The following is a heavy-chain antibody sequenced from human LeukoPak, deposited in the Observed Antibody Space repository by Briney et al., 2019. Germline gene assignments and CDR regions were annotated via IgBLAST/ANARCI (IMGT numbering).Heavy chain of an antibody. CDR3: ARGASGVYTVTTSWFDP. CDR1: GYTFTGYY. J-gene: IGHJ5*02. Sequence: GSVKVSCKAPGYTFTGYYMHWVRQAPGQGREWMGWINPNSGGTNYAQKFQGRVTMTRDTSISTAYMEPSRLRSDDTAVYYCARGASGVYTVTTSWFDPWGQGTLVTVSS. CDR2: INPNSGGT. V-gene: IGHV1-2*02. D-gene: IGHD4-17*01.